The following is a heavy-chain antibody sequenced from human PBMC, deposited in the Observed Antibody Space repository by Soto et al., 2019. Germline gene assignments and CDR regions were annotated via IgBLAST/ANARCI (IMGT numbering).Heavy chain of an antibody. D-gene: IGHD3-16*01. CDR1: GYSFTSNW. J-gene: IGHJ4*02. V-gene: IGHV5-51*01. CDR3: ARHQRDDASRKLDC. Sequence: EVQLVQSGTEVKKPGESLKISCQGSGYSFTSNWIGWVRQMPGKGLEWMGIINPADSDIKYSPSFQGQVTISADKSIGTAYLQWSSLKASDTAMYYCARHQRDDASRKLDCWGQGTLVTVSS. CDR2: INPADSDI.